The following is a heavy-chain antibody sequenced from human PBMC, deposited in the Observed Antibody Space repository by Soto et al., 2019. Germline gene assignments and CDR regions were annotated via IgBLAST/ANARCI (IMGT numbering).Heavy chain of an antibody. J-gene: IGHJ4*02. CDR2: ISSTSVYT. Sequence: QVQLVESGGGLVKPGGSLRLSCAASGFPFSNYYMNWIRQAPGKGLQWVSYISSTSVYTNYADSVKGRFTISRDNAKNSLYLQMNSLRPEDTAVYYCVRDITPNNFASCSYTYWGQGILVTVYS. V-gene: IGHV3-11*06. CDR3: VRDITPNNFASCSYTY. D-gene: IGHD3-10*01. CDR1: GFPFSNYY.